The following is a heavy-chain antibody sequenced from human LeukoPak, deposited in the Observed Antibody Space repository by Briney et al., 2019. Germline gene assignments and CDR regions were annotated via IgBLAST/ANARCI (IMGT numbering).Heavy chain of an antibody. V-gene: IGHV3-30-3*01. CDR3: AREDGYCSGGSCYSGSYFDY. CDR2: ISYDGSNK. CDR1: GFTFSSYA. D-gene: IGHD2-15*01. J-gene: IGHJ4*02. Sequence: GRSLRLSCAASGFTFSSYAMHWVRQAPGKGLEWVAVISYDGSNKYYADSVKGRFTISRDNSKNTLYLQMNSLRAEDTAVYYCAREDGYCSGGSCYSGSYFDYWGQGTLVTVSS.